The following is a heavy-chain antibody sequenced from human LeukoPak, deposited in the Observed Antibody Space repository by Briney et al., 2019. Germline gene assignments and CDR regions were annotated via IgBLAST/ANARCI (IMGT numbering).Heavy chain of an antibody. Sequence: ASVKVSYKASGYTFTGYYMHWVRQAPGQGLEWMGWINPNSGGTNYAQKFQGRVTMTRDTSISTAYMELSRLRSDDTAVYYCARDFYGSGSCDYWGQGTLVTVSS. J-gene: IGHJ4*02. V-gene: IGHV1-2*02. CDR1: GYTFTGYY. CDR3: ARDFYGSGSCDY. CDR2: INPNSGGT. D-gene: IGHD3-10*01.